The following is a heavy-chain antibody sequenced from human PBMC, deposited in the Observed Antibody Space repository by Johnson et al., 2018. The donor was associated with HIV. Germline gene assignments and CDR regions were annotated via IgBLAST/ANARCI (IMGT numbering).Heavy chain of an antibody. D-gene: IGHD2-21*02. Sequence: QVQLVESGGGVVQPGRSLRLSCAASGFTFSSYAMHWVRQAPGKGLEWVAVISYDGSNNYYADSVKRRFPISRDNSKNTLYLQMNSLRAEDTAVYYRARDSAYCGGDCHDAFDIWGQGTMVTVSS. CDR2: ISYDGSNN. V-gene: IGHV3-30-3*01. CDR1: GFTFSSYA. CDR3: ARDSAYCGGDCHDAFDI. J-gene: IGHJ3*02.